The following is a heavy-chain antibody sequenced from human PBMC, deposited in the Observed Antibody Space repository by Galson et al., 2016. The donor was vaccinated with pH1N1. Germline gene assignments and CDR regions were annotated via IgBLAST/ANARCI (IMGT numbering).Heavy chain of an antibody. CDR3: ARFTYGDYTTYFDY. CDR1: GFSLRTSGMC. J-gene: IGHJ4*02. D-gene: IGHD4-17*01. CDR2: IDWGDEQ. V-gene: IGHV2-70*20. Sequence: PALVKPTQTLTLTCTFSGFSLRTSGMCVSWVRQPPGKALEWLALIDWGDEQYYSTSLKTRLTISKDTSKTQVVLTMTNMDPVDTATYYCARFTYGDYTTYFDYWGQGTLVTVSS.